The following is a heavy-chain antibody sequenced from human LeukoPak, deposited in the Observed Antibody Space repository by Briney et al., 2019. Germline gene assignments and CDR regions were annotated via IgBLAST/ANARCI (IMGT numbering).Heavy chain of an antibody. CDR2: ISGSGDTT. CDR3: AKGYNGYDYGGWFDP. Sequence: GGTLRLSCAASGFTFSSYGMSWVRKAPGKGLESVSGISGSGDTTYYADSVKGRFTISRDNSKNTLYLQMNSLRAEDTAVYYCAKGYNGYDYGGWFDPWGQGTLVTVSS. D-gene: IGHD5-12*01. V-gene: IGHV3-23*01. CDR1: GFTFSSYG. J-gene: IGHJ5*02.